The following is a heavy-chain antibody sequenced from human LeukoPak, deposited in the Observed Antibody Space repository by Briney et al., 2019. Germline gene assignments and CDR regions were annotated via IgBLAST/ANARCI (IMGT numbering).Heavy chain of an antibody. D-gene: IGHD7-27*01. CDR1: GYTFTSYG. CDR3: ARVSVTGDFDY. J-gene: IGHJ4*02. V-gene: IGHV1-18*01. Sequence: ASVKVSRKASGYTFTSYGISWVRQAPGQGLEWMGWISAYNGNTNYAQKLQGRVTMTTDTSTSTASMELRSLRSDDTAVYYCARVSVTGDFDYWGQGTLVTVSS. CDR2: ISAYNGNT.